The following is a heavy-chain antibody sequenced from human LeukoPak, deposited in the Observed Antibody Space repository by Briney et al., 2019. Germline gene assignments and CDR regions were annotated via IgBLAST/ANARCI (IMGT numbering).Heavy chain of an antibody. V-gene: IGHV3-7*01. CDR1: GFTFSSYW. D-gene: IGHD3-3*01. J-gene: IGHJ4*02. Sequence: PGGSLRLSCAASGFTFSSYWMTWVRQAPGKGLEGVGNIKGDGSEKYYVDSVKGRFTISRDNAKNSLYLQMNSLRAEDTAVYYCARDFRFLEDYWGQGTLVTVSS. CDR3: ARDFRFLEDY. CDR2: IKGDGSEK.